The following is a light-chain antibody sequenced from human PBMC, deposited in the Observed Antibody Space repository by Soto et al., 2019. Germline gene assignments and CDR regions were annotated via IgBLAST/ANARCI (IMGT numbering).Light chain of an antibody. Sequence: EIVMTQSPATLSVSPGERATLSCRASQSVRSERLAWYQQKRGQAPTLLIFDASSRASGTPERFSGSGSGTDFNLTISRLEPEDFAVYYCQEYDGAPPITFGLGTRLEIK. CDR3: QEYDGAPPIT. J-gene: IGKJ5*01. CDR2: DAS. CDR1: QSVRSER. V-gene: IGKV3-20*01.